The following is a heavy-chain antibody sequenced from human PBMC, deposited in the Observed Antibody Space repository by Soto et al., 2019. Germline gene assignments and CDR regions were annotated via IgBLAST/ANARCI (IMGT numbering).Heavy chain of an antibody. CDR3: AKDLAGFGELPENFDY. D-gene: IGHD3-10*01. CDR1: GFTFSSYG. CDR2: ISYDGSNK. J-gene: IGHJ4*02. Sequence: GGSLRLSCAASGFTFSSYGMHWVRQAPGKGLEWVAVISYDGSNKYYADSVKGRFTISRDNSKNTLYLQMNSLRAEDTAVYYCAKDLAGFGELPENFDYWGQGTLVTVSS. V-gene: IGHV3-30*18.